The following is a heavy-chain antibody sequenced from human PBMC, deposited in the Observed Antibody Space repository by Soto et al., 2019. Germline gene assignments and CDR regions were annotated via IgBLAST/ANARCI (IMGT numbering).Heavy chain of an antibody. V-gene: IGHV1-3*01. CDR1: GYTFTSYA. Sequence: QVQLVQSGAEVKKPGASVKVSCKASGYTFTSYAMHWVRQAPGQRLEWMGWINAGNGNTKYSQKFQGTVTITRDTSASTAYMELSIQRSEDTAVYYSARTSGCYLYDYWGQGTLVTVSS. CDR3: ARTSGCYLYDY. J-gene: IGHJ4*02. CDR2: INAGNGNT. D-gene: IGHD3-22*01.